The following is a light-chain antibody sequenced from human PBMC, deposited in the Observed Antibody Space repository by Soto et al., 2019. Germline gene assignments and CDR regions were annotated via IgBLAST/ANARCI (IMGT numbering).Light chain of an antibody. CDR2: GAS. CDR3: QQYGSSPLT. CDR1: ESVSDNY. V-gene: IGKV3-20*01. J-gene: IGKJ4*01. Sequence: EIVLTQSPGTLSLSPGERATLSCRASESVSDNYLAWYKQRSGQAPRLVISGASSRASAVPDRFSGSGSGADFTLTISSLEPEDFAVYYCQQYGSSPLTLGGGTKVEIK.